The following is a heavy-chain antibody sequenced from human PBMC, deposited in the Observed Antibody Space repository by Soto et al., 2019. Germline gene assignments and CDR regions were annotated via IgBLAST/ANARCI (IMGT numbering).Heavy chain of an antibody. Sequence: QVQLVESGGGVVQPGSSLRVSCAASGFSFSSYGMHWVRQAPGKGLEWVAVIPYDGSYKKYADSVKDRFDISRDDARDTLYLEMNSLRVGDTAVYYGVWDDEGPQNGMDVWGQGTTVTVSS. J-gene: IGHJ6*02. CDR3: VWDDEGPQNGMDV. CDR1: GFSFSSYG. CDR2: IPYDGSYK. V-gene: IGHV3-33*05.